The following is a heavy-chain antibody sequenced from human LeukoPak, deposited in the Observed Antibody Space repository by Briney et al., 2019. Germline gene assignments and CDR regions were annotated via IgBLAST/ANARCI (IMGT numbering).Heavy chain of an antibody. D-gene: IGHD6-19*01. CDR2: ISWNSGSI. CDR1: GFTFDDYA. Sequence: GRSLRLSCAASGFTFDDYAMHWVRHAPGKGLEWVSGISWNSGSIGYADSVKGRFTISRDNAKSSLYLQMNSLRAEDTALYYCAKDYSSGWYYFDYWGQGTLVTVSS. J-gene: IGHJ4*02. CDR3: AKDYSSGWYYFDY. V-gene: IGHV3-9*01.